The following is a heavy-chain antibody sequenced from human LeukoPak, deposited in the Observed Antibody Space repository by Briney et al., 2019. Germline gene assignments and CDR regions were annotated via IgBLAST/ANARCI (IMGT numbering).Heavy chain of an antibody. J-gene: IGHJ6*03. D-gene: IGHD3-10*01. CDR3: AGGGFGEAYYYYYYMDV. CDR1: GFTFSNYE. V-gene: IGHV3-48*03. CDR2: INSGGSII. Sequence: GGSLRLSCAASGFTFSNYEMNWLRQAPGKGLEWVSYINSGGSIIYYTDSVKGRFTISRDDAKNSLYLQMNSLRAEDTAVYYCAGGGFGEAYYYYYYMDVWGKGTTVTVSS.